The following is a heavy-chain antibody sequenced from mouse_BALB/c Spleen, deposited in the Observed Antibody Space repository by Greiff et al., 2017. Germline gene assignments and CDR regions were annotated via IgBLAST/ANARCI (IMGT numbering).Heavy chain of an antibody. CDR3: ARDRGIYDGYPWFAY. CDR2: ISDGGSYT. D-gene: IGHD2-3*01. J-gene: IGHJ3*01. V-gene: IGHV5-4*02. Sequence: EVQRVESGGGLVKPGGSLKLSCAASGFTFSDYYMYWVRQTPEKRLEWVATISDGGSYTYYPDSVKGRFTISRDNAKNNLYLQMSSLKSEDTAMYYCARDRGIYDGYPWFAYWGQGTLVTVSA. CDR1: GFTFSDYY.